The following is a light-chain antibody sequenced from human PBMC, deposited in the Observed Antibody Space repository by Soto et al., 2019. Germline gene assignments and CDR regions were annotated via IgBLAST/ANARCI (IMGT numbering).Light chain of an antibody. CDR3: CSYVGSYTLV. V-gene: IGLV2-11*01. Sequence: QSALTQPRSVSGSPGQSVTISCTGTSSDVGGYDYVSWYQQHPGKAPKLMIYDVNERPSGVPDRFSGSKSGNTASLTISGLHAEDEADYYCCSYVGSYTLVFGGGTKVTVL. J-gene: IGLJ2*01. CDR1: SSDVGGYDY. CDR2: DVN.